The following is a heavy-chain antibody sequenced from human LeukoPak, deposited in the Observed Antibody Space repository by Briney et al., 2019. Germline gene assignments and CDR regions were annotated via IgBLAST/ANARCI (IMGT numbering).Heavy chain of an antibody. CDR1: GFNFRNYW. Sequence: PGGSLRLSCAASGFNFRNYWMNWVRQAPGKGLEWVANIKEDGSEKYYVDSVKGRFTISRDNAKNSLYLQMNSLRAEDTAVYYCARDRTAVIPYLGYWGQGTLVTVSS. J-gene: IGHJ4*02. CDR3: ARDRTAVIPYLGY. CDR2: IKEDGSEK. D-gene: IGHD6-19*01. V-gene: IGHV3-7*01.